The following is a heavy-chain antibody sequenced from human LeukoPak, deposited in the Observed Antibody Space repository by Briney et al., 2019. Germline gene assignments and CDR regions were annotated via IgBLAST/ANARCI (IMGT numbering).Heavy chain of an antibody. D-gene: IGHD3-3*01. J-gene: IGHJ6*03. CDR3: ARDTHYNFWSSHYQYYYYMDV. CDR2: IYSAGST. CDR1: GFTVSSNY. V-gene: IGHV3-66*02. Sequence: TGGSLRLSCAASGFTVSSNYMSWVRQAPGKGLEWVSVIYSAGSTYYADSVKGRFTISRDNSKNTLYLQMNSLRAEDTAVYYCARDTHYNFWSSHYQYYYYMDVWGKGTTVTVSS.